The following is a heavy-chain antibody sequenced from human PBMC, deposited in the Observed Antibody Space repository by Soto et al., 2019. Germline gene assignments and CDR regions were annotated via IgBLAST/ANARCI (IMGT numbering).Heavy chain of an antibody. CDR2: INWNDDK. CDR1: GFSLSSTGVG. J-gene: IGHJ4*02. V-gene: IGHV2-5*01. CDR3: ARSGHNSGFFYYDY. Sequence: QITLKESGPTLVKVTQTVTLTCTFSGFSLSSTGVGVGWIRQPPGKALEGLALINWNDDKRYNPSLKSRLTITKDTSKIQVVLTLTNMDTVDTATYYGARSGHNSGFFYYDYWGQGTLVTVAS. D-gene: IGHD3-22*01.